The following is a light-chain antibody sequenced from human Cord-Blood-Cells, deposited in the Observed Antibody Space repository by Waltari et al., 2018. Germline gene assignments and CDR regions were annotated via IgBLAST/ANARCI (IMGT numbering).Light chain of an antibody. CDR3: SSYTSSSTLWV. CDR2: DVS. J-gene: IGLJ3*02. CDR1: SSDVGGYNY. V-gene: IGLV2-14*01. Sequence: QSALTQPASVSGSLGQSITISCTGTSSDVGGYNYVSWYQQHPGKAPKLMIYDVSNRPSGVSNRCSGSKSGNTASLTISRLQAEDEAVYYCSSYTSSSTLWVFGGGTKLTVL.